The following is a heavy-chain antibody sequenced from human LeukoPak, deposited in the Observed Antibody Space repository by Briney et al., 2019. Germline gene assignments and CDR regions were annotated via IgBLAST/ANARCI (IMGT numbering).Heavy chain of an antibody. D-gene: IGHD3-10*01. CDR2: IKLDGSER. J-gene: IGHJ4*02. V-gene: IGHV3-7*01. CDR1: GFTFSSYW. Sequence: GGSLRLSCAASGFTFSSYWMSWVRQAPGKGLEWVANIKLDGSERYYMDSVRGRFTISRDYSKYSLDLQMNSLRAEDTAVYYCALSRGSGGPFDFWGQGTLVTVSS. CDR3: ALSRGSGGPFDF.